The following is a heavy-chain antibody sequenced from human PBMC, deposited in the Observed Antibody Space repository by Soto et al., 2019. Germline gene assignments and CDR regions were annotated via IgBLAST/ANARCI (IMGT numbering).Heavy chain of an antibody. V-gene: IGHV4-34*01. CDR1: GGSFSGYY. D-gene: IGHD3-10*01. Sequence: PSETLSLTCAVYGGSFSGYYWSWIRQPPGKGLEWIGEINHSGSTNYNPSLKSRVTISVDTSKNQFSLKLSSVTAADTAVYYCARGLTVLLWFGDPKGYYYGMDVWGQGTTFTVSS. CDR2: INHSGST. CDR3: ARGLTVLLWFGDPKGYYYGMDV. J-gene: IGHJ6*02.